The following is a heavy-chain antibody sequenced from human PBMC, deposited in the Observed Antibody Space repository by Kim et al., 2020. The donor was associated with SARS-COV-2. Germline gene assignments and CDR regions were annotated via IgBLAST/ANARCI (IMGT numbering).Heavy chain of an antibody. D-gene: IGHD3-22*01. CDR1: GGSISSSSYY. J-gene: IGHJ3*02. CDR3: ARPFTMIVVVIEGDAFDI. Sequence: SETLSLTCTVSGGSISSSSYYWGWIRQPPGKGLEWIGSIYYSGSTYYNPSLKSRVTISVDTSKNQFSLKLSSVTAADTAVYYCARPFTMIVVVIEGDAFDIWGQGTMVTVSS. V-gene: IGHV4-39*01. CDR2: IYYSGST.